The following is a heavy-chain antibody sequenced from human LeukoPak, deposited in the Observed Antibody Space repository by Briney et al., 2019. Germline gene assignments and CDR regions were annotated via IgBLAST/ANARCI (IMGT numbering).Heavy chain of an antibody. D-gene: IGHD4-11*01. Sequence: ASVKVSCKASGYTSTSYGISWVRQAPGQGLEWMGWISAYNGNTNYAQKLQGRVTMTTDTSTSTAYMELRSLRSDDTAVYYCARTYSNYFDFDYWGQGTLVTVSS. V-gene: IGHV1-18*01. J-gene: IGHJ4*02. CDR3: ARTYSNYFDFDY. CDR1: GYTSTSYG. CDR2: ISAYNGNT.